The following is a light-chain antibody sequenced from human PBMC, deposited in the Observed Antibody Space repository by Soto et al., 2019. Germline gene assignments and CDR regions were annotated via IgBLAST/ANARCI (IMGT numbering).Light chain of an antibody. CDR1: QRVSSSY. CDR2: GAS. J-gene: IGKJ5*01. Sequence: EIVLTQSPGTLSLSPGERATLSCRASQRVSSSYLAWYQQKPGLAPRLLIYGASSRATGVPDRFSGSGSGTDFTLTISRLEPEDSAVYYCQQYGSSPLVTFGQGTRLEIK. V-gene: IGKV3-20*01. CDR3: QQYGSSPLVT.